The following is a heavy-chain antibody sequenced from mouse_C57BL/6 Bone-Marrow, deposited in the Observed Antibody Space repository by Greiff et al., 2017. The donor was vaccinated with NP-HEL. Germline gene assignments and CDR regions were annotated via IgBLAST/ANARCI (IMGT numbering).Heavy chain of an antibody. J-gene: IGHJ3*01. D-gene: IGHD2-2*01. Sequence: EVKLMESGAELVRPGASVKLSCTASGFNIKDDYMHWVKQRPEQGLEWIGWIDPENGDTEYASKFQGKATITADTSSNTAYLQLSSLTSEDTAVYYCTTCYGYASFAYWGQGTLVTVSA. CDR3: TTCYGYASFAY. CDR2: IDPENGDT. CDR1: GFNIKDDY. V-gene: IGHV14-4*01.